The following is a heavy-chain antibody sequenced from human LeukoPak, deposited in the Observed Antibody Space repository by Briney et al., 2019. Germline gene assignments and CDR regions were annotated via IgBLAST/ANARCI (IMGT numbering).Heavy chain of an antibody. CDR2: IYYSGST. J-gene: IGHJ4*02. D-gene: IGHD3-22*01. V-gene: IGHV4-39*01. CDR1: GGSISSSSYY. CDR3: GALYYYDSSGYYKDDY. Sequence: SETLSLTCTVSGGSISSSSYYWGWFRQPPGKGLEWIGSIYYSGSTYYNPSLKSRVTISVDTSKNQFSLKLSSVTAADTAVYYCGALYYYDSSGYYKDDYWGQGTLVTVSS.